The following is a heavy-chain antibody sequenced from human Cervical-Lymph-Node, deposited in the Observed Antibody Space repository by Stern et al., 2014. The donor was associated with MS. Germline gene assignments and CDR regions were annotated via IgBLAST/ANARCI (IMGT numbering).Heavy chain of an antibody. CDR1: GFTFSTYG. CDR2: IWYDGTNS. Sequence: QVQLVAFGGGVVPPGRPLRLSCAASGFTFSTYGMHWVRQAPGKGLEWVAVIWYDGTNSLYADSVKGRCTISRDNSKNTLYLQMNTLRTEDTAVYYCAREAPVEPAATDAFDIWGRGTMVAVSS. J-gene: IGHJ3*02. D-gene: IGHD2-2*01. V-gene: IGHV3-33*01. CDR3: AREAPVEPAATDAFDI.